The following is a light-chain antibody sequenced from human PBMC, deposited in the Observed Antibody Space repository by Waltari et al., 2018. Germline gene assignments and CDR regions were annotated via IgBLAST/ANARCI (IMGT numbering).Light chain of an antibody. Sequence: QSALTQPASVSGSPGQSITFSCTGINSDVGTCDFVSWYQQHPGKVPNLLFYDVTTRPSGGSDRFSGSKSGNTASLTISGLQSEDEADYYCSSYTSTSSLVFGTGTKVTVL. J-gene: IGLJ1*01. CDR2: DVT. V-gene: IGLV2-14*03. CDR1: NSDVGTCDF. CDR3: SSYTSTSSLV.